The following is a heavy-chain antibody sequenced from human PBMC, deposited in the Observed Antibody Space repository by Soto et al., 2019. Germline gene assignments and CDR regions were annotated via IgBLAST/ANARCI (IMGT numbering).Heavy chain of an antibody. J-gene: IGHJ6*02. CDR3: ARDYPXVWARFVYYYYYYGMDV. CDR2: IKQDGSEK. Sequence: GASLRLSCAASGFTFSSYWMSWVRQAPGKGLEWVANIKQDGSEKYYVDSVKGRFTISRDNAKNSLYLQMNSLRAEDTAVYYCARDYPXVWARFVYYYYYYGMDVWGQGTTVTVSS. CDR1: GFTFSSYW. D-gene: IGHD2-8*01. V-gene: IGHV3-7*03.